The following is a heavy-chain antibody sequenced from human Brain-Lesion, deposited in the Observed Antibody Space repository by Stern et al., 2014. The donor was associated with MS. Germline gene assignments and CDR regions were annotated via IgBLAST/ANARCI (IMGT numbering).Heavy chain of an antibody. Sequence: VQLVESGGGVVQPGRSLRLSCAASGFTFSYHAMHWVRQAPGKGLEWVALIYYDGSDKNDADSVKGRFTISRDNSRNTLYLQMNSLRVDDTAVYYCARGGAVTTSDYYLDYWGQGILVTVSS. CDR1: GFTFSYHA. CDR2: IYYDGSDK. CDR3: ARGGAVTTSDYYLDY. V-gene: IGHV3-30*01. D-gene: IGHD4-17*01. J-gene: IGHJ4*02.